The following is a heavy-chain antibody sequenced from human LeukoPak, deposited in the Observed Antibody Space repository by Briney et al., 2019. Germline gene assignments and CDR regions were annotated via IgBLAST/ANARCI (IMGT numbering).Heavy chain of an antibody. Sequence: GRSQRLSCAASGFTFSSYAMHWVRQAPGKGLEWVAVISYDGSNKYYADSVKGRFTISRDNSKNTLYLQMNSLRAEDTAVYYCARESDDYGDYVFDYWGQGTLVTVSS. CDR3: ARESDDYGDYVFDY. CDR2: ISYDGSNK. D-gene: IGHD4-17*01. V-gene: IGHV3-30-3*01. CDR1: GFTFSSYA. J-gene: IGHJ4*02.